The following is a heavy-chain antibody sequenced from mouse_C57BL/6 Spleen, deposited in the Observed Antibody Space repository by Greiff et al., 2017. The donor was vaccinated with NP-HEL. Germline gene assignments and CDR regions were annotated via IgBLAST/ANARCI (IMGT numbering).Heavy chain of an antibody. CDR1: GFSFNTYA. CDR3: VIDYGPVGGFAY. J-gene: IGHJ3*01. D-gene: IGHD1-1*01. CDR2: IRSKSNNYAT. Sequence: EVHLVESGGGLVQPKGSLKLSCAASGFSFNTYAMNWVRQAPGKGLEWVARIRSKSNNYATYYADSVKDRFTISRDDSESMLYLQMNNLKTEDTAMYYCVIDYGPVGGFAYWGQGTLVTVSA. V-gene: IGHV10-1*01.